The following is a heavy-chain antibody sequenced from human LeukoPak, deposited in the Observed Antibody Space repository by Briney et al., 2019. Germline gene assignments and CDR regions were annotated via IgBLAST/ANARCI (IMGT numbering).Heavy chain of an antibody. CDR3: AKTLVPAAISGYYFDY. CDR1: GFNFSTYG. CDR2: ISYDGSNK. Sequence: GGSLRLSCSASGFNFSTYGMHWVRQAPGKGLEWVAVISYDGSNKYYADSVKGRFTISRDNSKNTLYLQMNSLRAEDTAVYYCAKTLVPAAISGYYFDYWGQGTLVTVSS. J-gene: IGHJ4*02. V-gene: IGHV3-30*18. D-gene: IGHD2-2*01.